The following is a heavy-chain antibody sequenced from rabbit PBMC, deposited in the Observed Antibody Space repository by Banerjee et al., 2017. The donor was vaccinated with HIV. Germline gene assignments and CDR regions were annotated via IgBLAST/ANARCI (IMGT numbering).Heavy chain of an antibody. V-gene: IGHV1S45*01. Sequence: QEQLVEYGGDLVKPGASLTLTCTASGFSFSSSYYMCWVRQAPGKGLEWIACIYGGISGSTHYASWAKGRFTISSDNAQNTVDLQMTSLTAADTATYFCARELVVMLMGLGYYGMDLWGPGTLVTVS. J-gene: IGHJ6*01. CDR3: ARELVVMLMGLGYYGMDL. D-gene: IGHD3-1*01. CDR2: IYGGISGST. CDR1: GFSFSSSYY.